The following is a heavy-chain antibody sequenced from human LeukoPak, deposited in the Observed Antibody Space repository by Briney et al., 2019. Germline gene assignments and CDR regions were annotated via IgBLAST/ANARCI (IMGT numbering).Heavy chain of an antibody. Sequence: SETLSLTCAVYGGSFSGYYWSWIRQPPGKGLEWIGEINHSGSTNYNPSLKSRVTISVDTSKNQFSLKLSSVTAADTAVYYCARGNLKYHGDYVNYYYGMDVWGQGTTVTVSS. J-gene: IGHJ6*02. CDR1: GGSFSGYY. CDR3: ARGNLKYHGDYVNYYYGMDV. CDR2: INHSGST. D-gene: IGHD4-17*01. V-gene: IGHV4-34*01.